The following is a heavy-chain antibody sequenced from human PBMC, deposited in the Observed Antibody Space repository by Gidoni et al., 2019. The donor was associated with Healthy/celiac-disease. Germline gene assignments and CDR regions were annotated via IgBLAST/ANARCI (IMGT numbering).Heavy chain of an antibody. V-gene: IGHV3-23*04. D-gene: IGHD3-3*01. CDR3: AKDGYYDFWSGYYATGNWFDP. J-gene: IGHJ5*02. CDR1: GFPFSSYA. Sequence: EVQLVESGGGLVQPGGSLRLSCAASGFPFSSYAMSWVRQAPGKGLEWVSAISGSGGSTYYADSVKGRFTISRDNSKNTLYPQMNSLRAEDTAVYYCAKDGYYDFWSGYYATGNWFDPWGQGTLVTVSS. CDR2: ISGSGGST.